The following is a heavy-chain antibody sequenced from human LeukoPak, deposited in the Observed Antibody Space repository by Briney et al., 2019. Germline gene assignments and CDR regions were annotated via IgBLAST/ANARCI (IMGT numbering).Heavy chain of an antibody. D-gene: IGHD5-24*01. CDR1: GFTFSDYY. CDR3: ARVGGDGYIYNAPMDY. CDR2: ISSSGCTI. V-gene: IGHV3-11*01. Sequence: PGGSLRLSCAASGFTFSDYYMSWIRQAPGKGLEWVSYISSSGCTIYYADSVKGRFTISRDNAKNSLYLQMNSLRAEDTAVYYCARVGGDGYIYNAPMDYWGQGTLVTVSS. J-gene: IGHJ4*02.